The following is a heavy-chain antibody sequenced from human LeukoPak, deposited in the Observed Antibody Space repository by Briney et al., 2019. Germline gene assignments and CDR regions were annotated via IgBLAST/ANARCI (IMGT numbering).Heavy chain of an antibody. CDR3: ARVGYYYYYGMDV. Sequence: SETLSLTCTVSGGSISSYYWSWIRQPPGRGLEWIGYIYYSGSTNYNPSLKSRVTISVDTSKNQFSLKLSSVTAADTAVYYCARVGYYYYYGMDVWGQGTTVTVSS. CDR2: IYYSGST. J-gene: IGHJ6*02. V-gene: IGHV4-59*08. CDR1: GGSISSYY.